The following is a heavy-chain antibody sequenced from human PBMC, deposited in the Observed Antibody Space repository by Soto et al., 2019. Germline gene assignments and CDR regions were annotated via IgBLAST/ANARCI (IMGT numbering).Heavy chain of an antibody. Sequence: EVQLVESGGGLVKPGGSLRLSCAASEFTFSSYSMNWVRQAPGKGLEWVSSISSSSSYIYYADSVKGRFTISRDNAKNSLYLQMNSLRAEDTAVYYCARGLYYYDSSGYYSPWGQGTLVTVSS. D-gene: IGHD3-22*01. J-gene: IGHJ5*02. CDR2: ISSSSSYI. CDR3: ARGLYYYDSSGYYSP. CDR1: EFTFSSYS. V-gene: IGHV3-21*01.